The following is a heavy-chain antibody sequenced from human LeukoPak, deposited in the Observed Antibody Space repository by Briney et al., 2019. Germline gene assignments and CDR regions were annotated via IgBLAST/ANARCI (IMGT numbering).Heavy chain of an antibody. CDR1: GFTFSSYS. CDR2: ISSSSSYI. V-gene: IGHV3-21*01. D-gene: IGHD6-19*01. Sequence: GSLRLSCAASGFTFSSYSMNWVRQAPGKGLEWVSSISSSSSYIYYADSVKGRFTISRDNAKNSLYLQMNSLRAEDTAVYYCARDYSSGWLIWYFDLWGRGTLVTVSS. J-gene: IGHJ2*01. CDR3: ARDYSSGWLIWYFDL.